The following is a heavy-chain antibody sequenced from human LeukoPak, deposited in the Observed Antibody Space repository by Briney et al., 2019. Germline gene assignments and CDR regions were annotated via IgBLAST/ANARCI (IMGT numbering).Heavy chain of an antibody. D-gene: IGHD6-19*01. CDR2: ISSSSGYI. CDR3: ARIVGYSSGWPDY. J-gene: IGHJ4*02. V-gene: IGHV3-21*01. Sequence: PGGSLRLSCAASGFTFSSYSMNWVRQAPGQGLEWVSSISSSSGYIYYADSVRGRFTISRDNAKNSLYLQMNSLRAEHTAVYYCARIVGYSSGWPDYWGQGTLVTVSS. CDR1: GFTFSSYS.